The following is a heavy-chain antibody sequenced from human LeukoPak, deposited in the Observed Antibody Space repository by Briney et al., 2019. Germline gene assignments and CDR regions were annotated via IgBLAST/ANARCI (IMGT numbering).Heavy chain of an antibody. Sequence: ASVKVSCKASGYTFTSYDINWVRQATGQGLEWMGWMNPNSGNTGYAQKFQGRVTITRNTSISTAYMELSSLKSEDTAVYYCALPVSSTDAFDIWGQGTMVTVSS. CDR3: ALPVSSTDAFDI. J-gene: IGHJ3*02. D-gene: IGHD2-2*01. CDR2: MNPNSGNT. V-gene: IGHV1-8*03. CDR1: GYTFTSYD.